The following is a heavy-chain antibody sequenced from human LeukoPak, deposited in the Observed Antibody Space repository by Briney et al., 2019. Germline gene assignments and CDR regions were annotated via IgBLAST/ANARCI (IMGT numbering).Heavy chain of an antibody. V-gene: IGHV3-33*06. Sequence: PGGSLSLSCAASGFTFRTYGMHWVRQAPGKGLEWVAVIWYDGSEKYYADSVKGRFTISRDNFKNTLYLQMDSLRVEDTAVYYCAKDLGSGWYYFDNWGQGTLVTVSS. J-gene: IGHJ4*02. CDR2: IWYDGSEK. CDR1: GFTFRTYG. CDR3: AKDLGSGWYYFDN. D-gene: IGHD6-19*01.